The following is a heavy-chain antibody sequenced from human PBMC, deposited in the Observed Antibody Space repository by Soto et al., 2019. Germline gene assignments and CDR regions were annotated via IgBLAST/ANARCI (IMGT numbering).Heavy chain of an antibody. D-gene: IGHD5-12*01. Sequence: QVQLVQSGAEVKKPGSSVKVSCKASGGNFNNHGINWVRQAPGQRLEWMGVIIPIIGPPKYAQKFQGRVTINADGSWNTAYIEMNSLRGEDTAVYYCAKWHSSTRALDLWGQGTMVIVSS. CDR3: AKWHSSTRALDL. V-gene: IGHV1-69*12. J-gene: IGHJ3*01. CDR2: IIPIIGPP. CDR1: GGNFNNHG.